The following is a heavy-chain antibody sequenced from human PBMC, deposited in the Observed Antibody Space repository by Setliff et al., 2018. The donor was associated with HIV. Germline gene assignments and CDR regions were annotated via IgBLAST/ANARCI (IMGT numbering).Heavy chain of an antibody. Sequence: GSLRLSCAASGFTFSNASMTWVRQAPGKGLEWVGRIKTKTEGGTTDYAAPVKGRFTISRDDSKNTVYQHMNSLKTEDTAVYYCTREIRVGYPRSSNWGQGQWSPSPQ. V-gene: IGHV3-15*01. CDR2: IKTKTEGGTT. CDR3: TREIRVGYPRSSN. J-gene: IGHJ3*01. D-gene: IGHD3-10*01. CDR1: GFTFSNAS.